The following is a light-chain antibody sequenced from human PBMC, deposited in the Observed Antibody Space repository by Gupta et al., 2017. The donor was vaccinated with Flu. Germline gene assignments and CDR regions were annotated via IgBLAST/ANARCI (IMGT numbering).Light chain of an antibody. CDR3: QHFNSYSQT. CDR2: KAS. J-gene: IGKJ1*01. CDR1: QSISSW. V-gene: IGKV1-5*03. Sequence: DIQMTQSPSTLSASVGDRVNITCRASQSISSWLAWYQQKPGKAPSLLIYKASNLESRVPSRFSGSGSGTEFTLTISSLQPDDFATYYCQHFNSYSQTFGQGTKVEIK.